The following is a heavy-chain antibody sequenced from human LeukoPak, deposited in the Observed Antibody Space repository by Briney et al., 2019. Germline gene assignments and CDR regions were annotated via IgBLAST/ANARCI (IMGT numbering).Heavy chain of an antibody. CDR2: INPNSGGT. Sequence: ASVKVSCKASGYTFTGYYMHWVRQAPGQGLEWMGWINPNSGGTNYAQKFQGWVTMTRDTSISTAYMELSRLRSDDTAVYYCARGNVAAAGIFYYYYGMDVWGKGTTATVSS. D-gene: IGHD6-13*01. J-gene: IGHJ6*04. V-gene: IGHV1-2*04. CDR3: ARGNVAAAGIFYYYYGMDV. CDR1: GYTFTGYY.